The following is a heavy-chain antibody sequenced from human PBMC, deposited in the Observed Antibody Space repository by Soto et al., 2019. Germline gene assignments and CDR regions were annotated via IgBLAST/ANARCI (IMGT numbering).Heavy chain of an antibody. J-gene: IGHJ2*01. D-gene: IGHD4-17*01. CDR2: INPGGVST. V-gene: IGHV1-46*01. CDR1: GYTFTTYY. CDR3: ARGGNGDNVGYWYFDL. Sequence: QVQLVQSGAEVKKPGASVEVSCKASGYTFTTYYIHWVRHAPGQGLEWMGVINPGGVSTKYAQKFPVRVTMTSDTPTSTVYMDLSSLRSEDTAVYFCARGGNGDNVGYWYFDLWGRGTLVTVSP.